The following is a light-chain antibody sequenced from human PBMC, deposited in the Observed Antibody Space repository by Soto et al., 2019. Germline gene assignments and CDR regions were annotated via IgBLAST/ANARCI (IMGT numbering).Light chain of an antibody. Sequence: QSALTQPASVSGSPEQSITISCTGTSSDVGGYDYVAWYQQHPGKVPKLLIYDVTNRPSGVSNRFSGSKSGNTASLTISGLQTEDEADYYCSSFTTSTTLVFGGGTKVTVL. V-gene: IGLV2-14*03. CDR3: SSFTTSTTLV. CDR1: SSDVGGYDY. CDR2: DVT. J-gene: IGLJ3*02.